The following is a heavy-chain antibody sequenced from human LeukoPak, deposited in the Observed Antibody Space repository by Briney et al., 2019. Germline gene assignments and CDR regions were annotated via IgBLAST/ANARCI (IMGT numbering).Heavy chain of an antibody. V-gene: IGHV4-59*08. CDR3: TRRVAITGTPKAYFDY. Sequence: PSETLSLTCSVSGGSISGYYWSWIRQPPGKELEWIGYVYYSENTKYNPSLESRVTISPDTSKNQFSLRLNSVTTADTAVYFCTRRVAITGTPKAYFDYWGQGILVTVSS. J-gene: IGHJ4*02. CDR1: GGSISGYY. CDR2: VYYSENT. D-gene: IGHD1-20*01.